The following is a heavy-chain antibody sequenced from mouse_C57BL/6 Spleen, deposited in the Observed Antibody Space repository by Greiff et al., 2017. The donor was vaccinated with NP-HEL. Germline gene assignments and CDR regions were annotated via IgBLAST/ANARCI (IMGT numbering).Heavy chain of an antibody. CDR3: ASAYYGSSYWAY. D-gene: IGHD1-1*01. J-gene: IGHJ3*01. Sequence: QVQLQQPGAELVKPGASVKLSCKASGYTFTSYWMQWVKQRPGQGLEWIGEIDPSDSYTNYNQKFKGKATLTVDTSSSTAYMQLSSLTSEDSAVYYCASAYYGSSYWAYWGQGTLVTVSA. CDR2: IDPSDSYT. V-gene: IGHV1-50*01. CDR1: GYTFTSYW.